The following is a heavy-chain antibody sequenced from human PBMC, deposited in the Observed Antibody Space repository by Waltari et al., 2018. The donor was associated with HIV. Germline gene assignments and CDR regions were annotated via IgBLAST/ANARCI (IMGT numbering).Heavy chain of an antibody. CDR2: IYTSGRT. D-gene: IGHD3-22*01. V-gene: IGHV4-61*02. CDR3: ARDRNYYYDSSGYFFNAFDI. CDR1: GGSISSGSYY. Sequence: QVQLQESGPGLVKPSQTLSLTCTVSGGSISSGSYYWSWIRQPAGKGLEWIGRIYTSGRTNSHPSLKSRVTISVDTSKNQFSLKLSSVTAADTAVYYCARDRNYYYDSSGYFFNAFDIGGQGTMVTVSS. J-gene: IGHJ3*02.